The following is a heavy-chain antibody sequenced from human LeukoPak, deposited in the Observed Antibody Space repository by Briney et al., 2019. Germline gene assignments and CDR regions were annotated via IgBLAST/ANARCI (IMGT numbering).Heavy chain of an antibody. V-gene: IGHV3-23*01. CDR3: AKVTTLTSYYIDY. J-gene: IGHJ4*02. CDR2: ISGSDYST. CDR1: GFTFSSYA. D-gene: IGHD4-17*01. Sequence: GGSLRLSCAASGFTFSSYAMSWVRQAPGKGLEWVSAISGSDYSTYYADPVKGRFTISRDNSKNTLYLQMNSLRAEDTAVYYCAKVTTLTSYYIDYWGQGTLVTVSS.